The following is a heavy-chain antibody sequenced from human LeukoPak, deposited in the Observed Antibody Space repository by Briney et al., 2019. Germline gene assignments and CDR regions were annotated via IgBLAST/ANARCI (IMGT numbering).Heavy chain of an antibody. V-gene: IGHV3-21*01. J-gene: IGHJ4*02. Sequence: GGSLRLSCAASGFTFSSYSMNWVRQAPGKGLEWVSSISSSSSYIYYADSVKGRFTISRDNAKNSLYLQMNSPRAEDTAVYYCARVSPPNYDFWSGYYPYYFDYWGQGTLVTVSS. CDR1: GFTFSSYS. D-gene: IGHD3-3*01. CDR3: ARVSPPNYDFWSGYYPYYFDY. CDR2: ISSSSSYI.